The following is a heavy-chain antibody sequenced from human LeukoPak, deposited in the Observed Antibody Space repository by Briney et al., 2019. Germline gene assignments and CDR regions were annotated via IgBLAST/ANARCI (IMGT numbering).Heavy chain of an antibody. Sequence: PGGSLRLSCAASGFTFSSYGMHWVRQAPGKGLGCVAVIRYDGSNKYYADSVKGRFTISRDNSKNTLYLQMNSLRSEDTAVYYCARASMVVTDNYFDYWGQGTLVTVSS. CDR3: ARASMVVTDNYFDY. CDR1: GFTFSSYG. V-gene: IGHV3-33*01. CDR2: IRYDGSNK. J-gene: IGHJ4*02. D-gene: IGHD2-21*02.